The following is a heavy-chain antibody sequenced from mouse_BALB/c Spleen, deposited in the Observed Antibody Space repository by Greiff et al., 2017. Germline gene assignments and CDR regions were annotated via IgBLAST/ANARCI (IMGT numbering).Heavy chain of an antibody. D-gene: IGHD2-1*01. CDR1: GFNIKDYY. Sequence: VQLQQSGAELVRPGALVKLSCKASGFNIKDYYMHWVKQRPEQGLEWIGWIDPENGNTIYDPKFQGKASITADTSSNTAYLQLSSLTSEDTAVYYCATYGNHRFDVWGAGTTVTVSS. CDR3: ATYGNHRFDV. J-gene: IGHJ1*01. V-gene: IGHV14-1*02. CDR2: IDPENGNT.